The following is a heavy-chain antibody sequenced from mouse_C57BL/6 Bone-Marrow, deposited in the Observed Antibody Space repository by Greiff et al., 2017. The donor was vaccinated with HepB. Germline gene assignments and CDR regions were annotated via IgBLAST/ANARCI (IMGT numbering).Heavy chain of an antibody. CDR2: IRSKSSNYAT. D-gene: IGHD1-1*01. Sequence: EVQVVESGGGLVQPKGSLKLSCAASRFTFNTYAMHWVRQAPGKGLEWVARIRSKSSNYATYYADSVKDRFTISRDDSQSMLYLQMNNLKTEDTAMYYCVRDYYGSSYTYAMDYWGQGTSVTVSS. CDR1: RFTFNTYA. J-gene: IGHJ4*01. V-gene: IGHV10-3*01. CDR3: VRDYYGSSYTYAMDY.